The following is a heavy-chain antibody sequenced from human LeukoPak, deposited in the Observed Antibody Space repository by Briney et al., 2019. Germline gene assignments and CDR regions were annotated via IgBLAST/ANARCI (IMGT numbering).Heavy chain of an antibody. V-gene: IGHV3-21*01. D-gene: IGHD3-22*01. Sequence: GGSLRLSCTASGFTFGEYSMSWVRQAPGKGLEWVSSISSSSSYIYYADSVKGRFTISRDNAKNSLYLQMNSLRAEDTAVYYCARDGVRYYYDSSGKDYFDYWGQGTLVTVSS. J-gene: IGHJ4*02. CDR1: GFTFGEYS. CDR3: ARDGVRYYYDSSGKDYFDY. CDR2: ISSSSSYI.